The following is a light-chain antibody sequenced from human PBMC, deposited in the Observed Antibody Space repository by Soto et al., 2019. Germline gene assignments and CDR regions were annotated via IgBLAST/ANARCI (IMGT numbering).Light chain of an antibody. CDR3: FSHRRGDSHV. CDR1: SRDVGGYNY. Sequence: QSALTQPASVSGSPGQSITISCTGTSRDVGGYNYVSWYQQYPGKAPKLMIYGVTNRPSGVSNRFSGSKTGNTASLTISGLQAEDEAYYYCFSHRRGDSHVFGTWTKVTVL. V-gene: IGLV2-14*01. J-gene: IGLJ1*01. CDR2: GVT.